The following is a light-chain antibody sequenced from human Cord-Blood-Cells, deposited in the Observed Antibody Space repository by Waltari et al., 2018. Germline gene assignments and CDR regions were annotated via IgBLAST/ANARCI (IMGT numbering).Light chain of an antibody. Sequence: IVLTLSPATLSLSPGERATLSCRASQSVSSYLAWYQQKPGQAPRLLIYDASNRATGIPARFSGSGSGTDFTLTISSLEAEDVAVYYCQQRSDWPLTFGGGTKVEIK. CDR3: QQRSDWPLT. CDR2: DAS. J-gene: IGKJ4*01. CDR1: QSVSSY. V-gene: IGKV3-11*01.